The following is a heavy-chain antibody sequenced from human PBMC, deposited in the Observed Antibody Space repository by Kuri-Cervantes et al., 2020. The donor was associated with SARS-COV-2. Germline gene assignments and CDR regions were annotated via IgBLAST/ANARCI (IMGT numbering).Heavy chain of an antibody. Sequence: GESLKISCAASGFTFSSYSMNWVRQAPGKGLEWVSSISSSSSYICYADSVKGRFTISRDNAKNSLYLQMNSLRAEDTAVYYCARTYSGSYSGYFDYWGQGTLVTVSS. V-gene: IGHV3-21*01. CDR2: ISSSSSYI. D-gene: IGHD1-26*01. CDR3: ARTYSGSYSGYFDY. J-gene: IGHJ4*02. CDR1: GFTFSSYS.